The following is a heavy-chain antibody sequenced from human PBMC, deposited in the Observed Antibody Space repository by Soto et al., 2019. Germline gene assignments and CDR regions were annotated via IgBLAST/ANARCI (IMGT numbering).Heavy chain of an antibody. V-gene: IGHV3-43*02. D-gene: IGHD7-27*01. CDR1: GFTFDDYA. Sequence: GGSLRLSCAASGFTFDDYAMHWVRQDPGKGLEWVSLISGDGGSTYYEYSVKGRFTISRDNSKNSLYLQMNSLRTEDTALYYCAKDITGDHGYYYYGMDVWGQGTTVTVSS. CDR2: ISGDGGST. J-gene: IGHJ6*02. CDR3: AKDITGDHGYYYYGMDV.